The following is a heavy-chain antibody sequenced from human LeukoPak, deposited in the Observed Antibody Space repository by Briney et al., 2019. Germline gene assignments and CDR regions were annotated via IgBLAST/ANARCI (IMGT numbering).Heavy chain of an antibody. Sequence: GGSLRLSCAASGFTFSSYGMHWVRQTPGKGLEWVAVISYDGSNKYYADSVKGRFTISRDSSKNTLYLQMNSLRAEDTAVYYCAKDGFDYWGQGTLVTVSS. V-gene: IGHV3-30*18. CDR3: AKDGFDY. CDR1: GFTFSSYG. CDR2: ISYDGSNK. J-gene: IGHJ4*02.